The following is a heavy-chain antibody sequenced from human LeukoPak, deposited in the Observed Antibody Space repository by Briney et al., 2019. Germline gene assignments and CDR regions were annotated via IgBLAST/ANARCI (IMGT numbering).Heavy chain of an antibody. CDR2: ISYDGSNK. CDR3: AREKSNWGYDS. D-gene: IGHD7-27*01. CDR1: GFTFSSYG. V-gene: IGHV3-30*03. Sequence: GRSLRLSCAASGFTFSSYGMHWVRQAPGKGLEWVAVISYDGSNKYYADSVKGRSTISRDNANNSLYLQMSGLRTEDTAVYYCAREKSNWGYDSWGQGTLVTVSS. J-gene: IGHJ5*01.